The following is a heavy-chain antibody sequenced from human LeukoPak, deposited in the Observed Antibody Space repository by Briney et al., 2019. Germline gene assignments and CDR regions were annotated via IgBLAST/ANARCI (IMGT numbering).Heavy chain of an antibody. J-gene: IGHJ4*02. CDR3: ASRIVDTAMVYFDY. CDR1: GGSFSGYY. CDR2: INHSGST. V-gene: IGHV4-34*01. Sequence: ASETLSCTCAVYGGSFSGYYWSWIRQPPGKGLEWIGEINHSGSTNYNPSLKSRVTISVDTSKNQFSLKLSSVTAADTAVYYCASRIVDTAMVYFDYWGQGTLVAVSS. D-gene: IGHD5-18*01.